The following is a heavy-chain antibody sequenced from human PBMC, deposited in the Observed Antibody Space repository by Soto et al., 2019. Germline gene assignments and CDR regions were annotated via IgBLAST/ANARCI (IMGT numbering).Heavy chain of an antibody. J-gene: IGHJ4*02. D-gene: IGHD2-2*01. CDR1: GFTFNSYA. CDR2: ISGGGGGGST. V-gene: IGHV3-23*01. Sequence: GGSLRLSCAASGFTFNSYAMSWVRQAPGKGLEWVSSISGGGGGGSTYYADSVQGRFTISRDNSNNTLYLQMNSLRAGDTAVYYCAKAGVTSWTYFDYWGQGTLVTVSS. CDR3: AKAGVTSWTYFDY.